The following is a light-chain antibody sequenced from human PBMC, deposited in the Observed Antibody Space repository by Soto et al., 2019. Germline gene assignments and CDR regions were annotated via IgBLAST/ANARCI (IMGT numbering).Light chain of an antibody. CDR2: KAS. V-gene: IGKV1-5*03. CDR3: QHYNSYPEA. J-gene: IGKJ1*01. Sequence: DIQMTQSPSTLSGSVGDRVTITCRASQTISSWLAWYPQKPGKAPKLLIYKASTLKSGVPSKFSGSGSGTEFTLTISSLQPDDFATYYCQHYNSYPEAFGQGTKVDIK. CDR1: QTISSW.